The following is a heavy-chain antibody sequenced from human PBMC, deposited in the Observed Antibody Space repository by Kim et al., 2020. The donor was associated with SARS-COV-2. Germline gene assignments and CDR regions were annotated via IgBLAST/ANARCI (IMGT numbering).Heavy chain of an antibody. CDR3: AKSNCSTGSCHPYDCYYAMDV. CDR2: ISNDGDNK. V-gene: IGHV3-30*18. D-gene: IGHD2-15*01. Sequence: GGSLRLSCAASGITFSSYGMHWVRQAPGKGLEWVAVISNDGDNKYYADSVKGRLTISRDNSKNTLYLQMNSLRAEDTAVYYCAKSNCSTGSCHPYDCYYAMDVWGQGNAVTVSS. J-gene: IGHJ6*01. CDR1: GITFSSYG.